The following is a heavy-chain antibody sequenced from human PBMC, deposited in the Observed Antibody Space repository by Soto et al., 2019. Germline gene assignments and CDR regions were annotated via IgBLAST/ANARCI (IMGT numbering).Heavy chain of an antibody. CDR1: GLTFNRYW. Sequence: GGSLRLSCAASGLTFNRYWMHWVRHAPGKGLVWVSHINTDGSNTNYADSVKGRFTISRDNAKTTLFLQMNSLRAEDTAVYYCAREFCSGGNCYTYSFDPWGQGITVTVSS. CDR2: INTDGSNT. J-gene: IGHJ5*02. V-gene: IGHV3-74*01. CDR3: AREFCSGGNCYTYSFDP. D-gene: IGHD2-15*01.